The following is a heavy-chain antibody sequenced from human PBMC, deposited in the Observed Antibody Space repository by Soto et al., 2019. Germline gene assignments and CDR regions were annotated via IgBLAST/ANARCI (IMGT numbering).Heavy chain of an antibody. CDR2: MNPNSGNT. CDR1: GYTFTSYD. D-gene: IGHD3-9*01. Sequence: GASVKVSCKASGYTFTSYDINWVRQATGQGLEWMGWMNPNSGNTGYAQKFQGRVTMTRNTSISTAYMELSSLRSEDTAVYYCAIFLGEWRGLRYFDWLPGLGGYYYGMDVWGQETTVTVSS. CDR3: AIFLGEWRGLRYFDWLPGLGGYYYGMDV. V-gene: IGHV1-8*01. J-gene: IGHJ6*02.